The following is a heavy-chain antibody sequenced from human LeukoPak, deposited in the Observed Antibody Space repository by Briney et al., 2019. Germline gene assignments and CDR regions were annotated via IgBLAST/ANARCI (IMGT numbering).Heavy chain of an antibody. V-gene: IGHV1-18*04. CDR1: GYTFTSYG. D-gene: IGHD3-9*01. CDR2: ISAYNGNT. CDR3: ASAPYDILTGYNYGMDV. Sequence: ASVKVSCKASGYTFTSYGISWARQAPGQGLEWMGWISAYNGNTNYAQKLQGRVTMTTDTSTSTAYMELRSLRSDDTAVYYCASAPYDILTGYNYGMDVWGKGTTVTVSS. J-gene: IGHJ6*04.